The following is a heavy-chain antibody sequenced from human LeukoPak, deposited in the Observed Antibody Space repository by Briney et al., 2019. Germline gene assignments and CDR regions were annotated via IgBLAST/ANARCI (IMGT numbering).Heavy chain of an antibody. J-gene: IGHJ3*02. CDR3: ARGTAELRYFDWLFDAFDI. Sequence: PSETLSLTCTVSGGSISSSSYYWGWIRQPPGKGLEWIGGIYYSGSTYYNPSLKSRVTISVDTSKNQFSLKLSSVTAADTAVYYCARGTAELRYFDWLFDAFDIWGQGTMVTVSS. V-gene: IGHV4-39*07. D-gene: IGHD3-9*01. CDR2: IYYSGST. CDR1: GGSISSSSYY.